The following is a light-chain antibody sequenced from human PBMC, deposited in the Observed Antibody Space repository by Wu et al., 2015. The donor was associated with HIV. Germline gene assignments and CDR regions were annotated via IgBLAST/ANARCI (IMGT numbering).Light chain of an antibody. CDR3: QQYETWPRT. J-gene: IGKJ1*01. Sequence: EILMTQSPAILSVSPGEGATLSCRASQSISNKLAWYQHKPGQAPRLLIHGASTRATGIAARFSGSGSGTEFTLTISSLQSEDFVLYYCQQYETWPRTFGQGTKVEIK. CDR1: QSISNK. V-gene: IGKV3-15*01. CDR2: GAS.